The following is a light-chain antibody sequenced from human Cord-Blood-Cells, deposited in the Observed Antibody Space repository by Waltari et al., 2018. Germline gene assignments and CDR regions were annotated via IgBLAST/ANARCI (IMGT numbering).Light chain of an antibody. Sequence: DIQMTQSPSSLSASVGDRVTITCQASQDISNYLNWYQQKPGKAPELLIYDASNLETGVPSRFSGSGSGTDFTLTISSLQPEDIATYYCQQYDNLPALTFGGGTKVEIK. CDR3: QQYDNLPALT. J-gene: IGKJ4*01. CDR2: DAS. V-gene: IGKV1-33*01. CDR1: QDISNY.